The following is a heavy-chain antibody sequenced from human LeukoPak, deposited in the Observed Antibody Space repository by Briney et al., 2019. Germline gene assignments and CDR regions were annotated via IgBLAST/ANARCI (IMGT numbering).Heavy chain of an antibody. Sequence: KPSETLSLTCTVSGGSISSYYWSWIRQPPGKGLEWIGYIYYSGSTNYNPSLKSRVTISVDTSKNQFSLKLSSVTAADTAVYYCARGGSSSWYHWGQGTRVTVSS. D-gene: IGHD6-13*01. CDR1: GGSISSYY. CDR3: ARGGSSSWYH. CDR2: IYYSGST. J-gene: IGHJ4*02. V-gene: IGHV4-59*01.